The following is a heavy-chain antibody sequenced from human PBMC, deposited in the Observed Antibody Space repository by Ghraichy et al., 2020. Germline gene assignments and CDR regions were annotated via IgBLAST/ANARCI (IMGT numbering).Heavy chain of an antibody. Sequence: SETLSLTCTVSGGSISSSSYYWGWIRQPPGKGLEWIGSIYYSGSTYYNPSLKSRVTISVDTSKNQFSLKLSSVTAADTAVYYCARQTHVAGTVNFDYWGQGTLVTVSS. J-gene: IGHJ4*02. V-gene: IGHV4-39*01. CDR2: IYYSGST. CDR3: ARQTHVAGTVNFDY. CDR1: GGSISSSSYY. D-gene: IGHD6-19*01.